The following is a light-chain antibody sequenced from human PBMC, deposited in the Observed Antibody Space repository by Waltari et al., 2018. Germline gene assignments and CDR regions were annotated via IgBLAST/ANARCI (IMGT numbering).Light chain of an antibody. J-gene: IGLJ2*01. CDR3: GTYDSSVSTGL. Sequence: QSVLTQPPSVSAAPGQKVTIPCSGNSLKLESHYVSCYQQFPGAAPKLLVYENNKRPSEMPDQFSGSKSGTSATLDITGVQTGDEADYYCGTYDSSVSTGLFGGGTKLTVL. V-gene: IGLV1-51*02. CDR1: SLKLESHY. CDR2: ENN.